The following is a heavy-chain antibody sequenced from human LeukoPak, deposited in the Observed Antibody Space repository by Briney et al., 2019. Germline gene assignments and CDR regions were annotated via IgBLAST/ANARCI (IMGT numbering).Heavy chain of an antibody. V-gene: IGHV3-30-3*01. J-gene: IGHJ4*02. CDR2: ISYDGSNK. CDR1: GFTFSSYA. D-gene: IGHD3-3*01. Sequence: HPGGSLRLSCAASGFTFSSYAMHWVRQAPGKGLEWVAVISYDGSNKYYADSVKGRFTISRDNSKNTLYLQMNSLRAEDTAVYYCARSMRLLSYWGQGTLVTVSS. CDR3: ARSMRLLSY.